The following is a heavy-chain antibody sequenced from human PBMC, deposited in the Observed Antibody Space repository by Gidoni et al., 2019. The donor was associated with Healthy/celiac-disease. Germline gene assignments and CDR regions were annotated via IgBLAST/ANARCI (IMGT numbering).Heavy chain of an antibody. D-gene: IGHD3-22*01. Sequence: QVQLQESGPGLLKPSQTLSLTCTVSGGSLSSGSYSWSWIRQPAGKGLEWIGRIYTSGSTNYNPSLKSRVTISVDTSKNQFSLKLSSVTAADTAVYYCARDFHYDSSGYLWFDPWGQGTLVTVSS. CDR2: IYTSGST. V-gene: IGHV4-61*02. J-gene: IGHJ5*02. CDR3: ARDFHYDSSGYLWFDP. CDR1: GGSLSSGSYS.